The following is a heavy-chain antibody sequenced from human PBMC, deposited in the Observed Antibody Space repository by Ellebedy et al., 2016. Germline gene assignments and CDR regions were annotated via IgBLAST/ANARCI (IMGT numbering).Heavy chain of an antibody. CDR2: ISGGGDTT. J-gene: IGHJ4*02. D-gene: IGHD4-17*01. Sequence: GGSLRLXXVASGFTFRNFFMSWVRQAPGRGLEWISTISGGGDTTVSADSVKGRFTISRDSSKNSVYLRMNNLRVEDTAVYYCRQGHYADLWGQGTLVTVSS. CDR1: GFTFRNFF. CDR3: RQGHYADL. V-gene: IGHV3-23*01.